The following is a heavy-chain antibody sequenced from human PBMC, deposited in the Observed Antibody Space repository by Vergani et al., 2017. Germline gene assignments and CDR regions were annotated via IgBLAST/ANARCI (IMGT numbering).Heavy chain of an antibody. D-gene: IGHD3-10*01. CDR2: ISSSSSTI. J-gene: IGHJ6*03. Sequence: EVQLVESGGGLVQPGGSLRLSCAASGFTFSSYSMNWVRQAPGKGLEWVSYISSSSSTIYYADSVKGRFTISRDNAKNSLYLQMNSLRAEDTAVYYCARDGSRWPIYYYYMDVWGKGTTVTVSS. CDR1: GFTFSSYS. V-gene: IGHV3-48*04. CDR3: ARDGSRWPIYYYYMDV.